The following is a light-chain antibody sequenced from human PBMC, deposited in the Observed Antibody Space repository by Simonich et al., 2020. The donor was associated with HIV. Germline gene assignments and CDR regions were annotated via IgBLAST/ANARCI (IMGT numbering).Light chain of an antibody. V-gene: IGKV1-13*02. CDR3: HQYNSY. CDR2: DAS. J-gene: IGKJ2*01. Sequence: AIQLTQSPSSLSASLGNRVTITCRASQGISSALAWYQQKPGKAPKLLIYDASSLESGVPSRFSGSGSGTEFTLTINSLQPDDCATYYCHQYNSYFGQGTKLEIK. CDR1: QGISSA.